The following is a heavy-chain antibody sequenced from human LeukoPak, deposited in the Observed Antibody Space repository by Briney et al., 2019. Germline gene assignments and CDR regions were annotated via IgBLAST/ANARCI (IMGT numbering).Heavy chain of an antibody. CDR1: GYTFTSYG. CDR3: ARFTFGGVIVN. J-gene: IGHJ4*02. CDR2: ISAYNDNT. D-gene: IGHD3-16*02. V-gene: IGHV1-18*01. Sequence: ASVKVSCKASGYTFTSYGITWVRQAPGQGLEWMGWISAYNDNTNYAQKLQGRVTMTTDTSTSTAYMELRSLRSDDTAVYYCARFTFGGVIVNWGQGTLVTVSS.